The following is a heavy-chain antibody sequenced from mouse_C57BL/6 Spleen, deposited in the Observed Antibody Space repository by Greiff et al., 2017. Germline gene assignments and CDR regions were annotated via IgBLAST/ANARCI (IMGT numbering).Heavy chain of an antibody. CDR2: ISGGGGNT. CDR1: GFTFSSYT. V-gene: IGHV5-9*01. Sequence: EVHLVESGGGLVKPGGSLKLSCAASGFTFSSYTMSWVRQTPEKRLEWVATISGGGGNTYYPDSVKGRFTISRDNAKNTLYLQMSSLRSEDTALYYCARREYRGYFDYWGQGTTLTVSS. CDR3: ARREYRGYFDY. D-gene: IGHD5-1*01. J-gene: IGHJ2*01.